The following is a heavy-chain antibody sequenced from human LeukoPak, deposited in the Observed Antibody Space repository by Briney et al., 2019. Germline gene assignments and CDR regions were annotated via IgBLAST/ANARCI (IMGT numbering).Heavy chain of an antibody. CDR3: TRGPPNWGYDY. Sequence: ASVKVSCKASGYTFTSYDINWVRQATGQGLEWMGWMSPDSGNTGYAQKFQGRVTMTRSTSMSTAYMELSSLKSEDTAVYYCTRGPPNWGYDYWGQGTLVTVSS. V-gene: IGHV1-8*01. J-gene: IGHJ4*02. CDR2: MSPDSGNT. CDR1: GYTFTSYD. D-gene: IGHD7-27*01.